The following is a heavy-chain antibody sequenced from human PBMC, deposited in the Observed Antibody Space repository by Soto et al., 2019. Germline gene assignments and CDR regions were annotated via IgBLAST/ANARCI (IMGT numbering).Heavy chain of an antibody. D-gene: IGHD6-13*01. J-gene: IGHJ4*02. CDR1: GYTFTSYG. CDR2: ISTYNGNT. CDR3: ARGELVDYFDY. V-gene: IGHV1-18*01. Sequence: GASVKVSCKASGYTFTSYGLSWVRQAPGQGLEWMGRISTYNGNTNYAQKLQGRVTMTTDTSTNTAYMDLRSLRSDDTAVYYCARGELVDYFDYWGQGTLVTVSS.